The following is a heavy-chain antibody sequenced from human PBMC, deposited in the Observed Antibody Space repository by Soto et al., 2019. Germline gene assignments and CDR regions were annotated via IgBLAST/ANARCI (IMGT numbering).Heavy chain of an antibody. CDR2: FDPEDGET. CDR3: ATAQGPNYYYYYGMDV. Sequence: ASVKVSCKVSGYTLTELSMHWVRQAPGKGLEWMGGFDPEDGETIYAQKFQGRVTMTEDTSTDTAYMELSSLRSEDTAAYYCATAQGPNYYYYYGMDVWGQGTTVTVSS. J-gene: IGHJ6*02. CDR1: GYTLTELS. V-gene: IGHV1-24*01.